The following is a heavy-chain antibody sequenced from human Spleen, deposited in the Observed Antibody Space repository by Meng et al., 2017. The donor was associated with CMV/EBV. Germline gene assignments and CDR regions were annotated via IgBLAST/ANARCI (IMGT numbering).Heavy chain of an antibody. V-gene: IGHV4-59*01. CDR1: GGSITSYY. D-gene: IGHD3-3*01. CDR2: VYYSGGT. Sequence: SETLSLTCTVSGGSITSYYWSWIRQPPGKGLEWIGYVYYSGGTNYNPSLNSRVTMSVDTSKNQFSLKLSSVTAADTAMYYCARKDYDFWSGYWDDYWGQGTLVTVSS. CDR3: ARKDYDFWSGYWDDY. J-gene: IGHJ4*02.